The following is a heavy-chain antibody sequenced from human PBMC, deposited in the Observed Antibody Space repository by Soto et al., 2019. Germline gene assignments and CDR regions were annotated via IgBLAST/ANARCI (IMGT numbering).Heavy chain of an antibody. J-gene: IGHJ3*02. CDR3: AKHFYDILTGYYMDAFDI. D-gene: IGHD3-9*01. CDR1: GFTFSSYG. V-gene: IGHV3-23*01. Sequence: GGSLRLSCAASGFTFSSYGMSWVRQAPGKGLEWVSSISGSGANTYYADSVKGRFTISRDNSKNTLYLQMNSLRAEDTAIYYCAKHFYDILTGYYMDAFDIWGQGTMVTVSS. CDR2: ISGSGANT.